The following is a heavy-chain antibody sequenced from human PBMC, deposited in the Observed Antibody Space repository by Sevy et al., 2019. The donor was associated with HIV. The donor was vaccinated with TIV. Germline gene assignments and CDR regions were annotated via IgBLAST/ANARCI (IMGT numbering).Heavy chain of an antibody. Sequence: GGSLRLSCAAYGFTFDDYGMTWVRQAPGKGLEWVSGINWNGGNTGYADSVKGRFTISRDNAKNSLYLQMNSLRAEDTALYHCARRIRYDSSGYGFYFDHWGQGTLVTVSS. CDR1: GFTFDDYG. J-gene: IGHJ4*02. D-gene: IGHD3-22*01. CDR2: INWNGGNT. CDR3: ARRIRYDSSGYGFYFDH. V-gene: IGHV3-20*01.